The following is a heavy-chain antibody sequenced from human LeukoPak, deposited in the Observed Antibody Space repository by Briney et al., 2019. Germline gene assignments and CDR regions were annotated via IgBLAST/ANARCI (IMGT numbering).Heavy chain of an antibody. CDR3: AKDSGYGAPKGDLFI. D-gene: IGHD2-21*02. Sequence: PGRSLRLSCAASGFTFSSYGMHWVRQAPGKGLEWVAVISYDGSNKYYADSVKGRFTISRDNSKNTLYLQMNSLRAEDTAVYYCAKDSGYGAPKGDLFIWGQGTLVTVS. V-gene: IGHV3-30*18. CDR1: GFTFSSYG. J-gene: IGHJ4*02. CDR2: ISYDGSNK.